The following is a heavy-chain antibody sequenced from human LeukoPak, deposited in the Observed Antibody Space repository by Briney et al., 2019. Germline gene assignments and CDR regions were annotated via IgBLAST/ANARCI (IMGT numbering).Heavy chain of an antibody. CDR3: ARGLSSGWYGY. D-gene: IGHD6-19*01. CDR1: GGSVNSGGYF. V-gene: IGHV4-31*03. Sequence: SETLSLTCTVSGGSVNSGGYFWNWIRQHPERGLEWIGYIYYNGGTYDDPSLKSRLTMSLDTAKNQFSLKLSSVTAADTAVYYCARGLSSGWYGYWGQGTLVTVSS. J-gene: IGHJ4*02. CDR2: IYYNGGT.